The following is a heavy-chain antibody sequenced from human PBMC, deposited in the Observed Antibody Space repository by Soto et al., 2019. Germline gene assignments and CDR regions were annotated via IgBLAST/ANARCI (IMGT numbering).Heavy chain of an antibody. CDR1: GGTFSNSA. D-gene: IGHD3-16*01. J-gene: IGHJ6*02. CDR2: IMPIFRTP. V-gene: IGHV1-69*05. CDR3: APDRGRAQLRGNYYYILDV. Sequence: QVQLEQSGAEVKKPGSSVKVSCKASGGTFSNSAISWVRQAPGQGLEWMGGIMPIFRTPDYAQKFQGRVTSPSDESTTTAEIEWRGLKPDDPAVYYWAPDRGRAQLRGNYYYILDVWGQGTTVTVSS.